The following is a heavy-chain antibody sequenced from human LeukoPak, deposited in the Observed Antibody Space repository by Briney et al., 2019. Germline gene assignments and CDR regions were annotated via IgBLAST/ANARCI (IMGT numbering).Heavy chain of an antibody. CDR3: ARDRGRNWFDP. J-gene: IGHJ5*02. CDR1: GGSISSYY. Sequence: SETLSLTCTVSGGSISSYYWSWIRQPPGKGLEWIGYIYYSGSTNYNPSLKSRVTISVDTSKNQLSLKLSSVTAADTAVYYCARDRGRNWFDPWGQGTLVTVSS. CDR2: IYYSGST. V-gene: IGHV4-59*01.